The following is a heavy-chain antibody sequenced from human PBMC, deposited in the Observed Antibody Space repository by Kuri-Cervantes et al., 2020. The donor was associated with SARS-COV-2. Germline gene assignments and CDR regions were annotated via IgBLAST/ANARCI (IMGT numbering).Heavy chain of an antibody. CDR1: GFTFSDYY. Sequence: LSLTCAASGFTFSDYYMSWIRQAPGKGLEWVSYISSSGSTIYYADSVKGRFTISRDNAKNSLYLQMNSLRAEDTAVYYCARYCSSTSCHRRPGVFDYWGQGTLVTVSS. CDR3: ARYCSSTSCHRRPGVFDY. V-gene: IGHV3-11*04. J-gene: IGHJ4*02. CDR2: ISSSGSTI. D-gene: IGHD2-2*01.